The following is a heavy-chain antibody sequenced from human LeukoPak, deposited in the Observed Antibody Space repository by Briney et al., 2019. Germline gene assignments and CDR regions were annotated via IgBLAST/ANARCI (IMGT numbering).Heavy chain of an antibody. CDR3: ARGGLLWFGELSGY. D-gene: IGHD3-10*01. Sequence: PGRSLRLSCAASGFTFSSYAMHWVRQAPGKGLEYVSVISSNGGSTYYANSVKGRFTISRDNSKNTLYLQMGSLRAEDMAVYYCARGGLLWFGELSGYWGQGTPVTVSS. J-gene: IGHJ1*01. V-gene: IGHV3-64*01. CDR2: ISSNGGST. CDR1: GFTFSSYA.